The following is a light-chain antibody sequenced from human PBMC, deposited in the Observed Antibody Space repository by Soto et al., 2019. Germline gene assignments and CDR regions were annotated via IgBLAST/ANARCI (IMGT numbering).Light chain of an antibody. CDR2: GAS. Sequence: EIVMTQSPATLSVSPGERATLSCRASQSVTGNLAWYQQKPGQAPRLLIYGASTRATGIPARFSGSGSGTEFTLTISSLQSEDFAVYYCQQYNNWPIAFGQGTRLEIK. V-gene: IGKV3-15*01. CDR3: QQYNNWPIA. CDR1: QSVTGN. J-gene: IGKJ5*01.